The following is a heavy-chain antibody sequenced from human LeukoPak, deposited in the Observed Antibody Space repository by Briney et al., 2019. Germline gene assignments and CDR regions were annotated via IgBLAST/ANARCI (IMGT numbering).Heavy chain of an antibody. CDR3: AGFTFFRGVITFDY. J-gene: IGHJ4*02. CDR1: GYSISSSSYY. V-gene: IGHV4-39*07. CDR2: IYYSGGT. D-gene: IGHD3-10*01. Sequence: SETLSLTCTVSGYSISSSSYYWGWIRQPPGKGLEWIGSIYYSGGTYYNPSLRSRVSISVDTSKNQFSLKLSSVTAVDTAVYSCAGFTFFRGVITFDYWGQGTLVTVSS.